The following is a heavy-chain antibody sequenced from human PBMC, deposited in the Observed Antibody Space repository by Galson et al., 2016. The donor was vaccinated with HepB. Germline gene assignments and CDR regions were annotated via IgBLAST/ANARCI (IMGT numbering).Heavy chain of an antibody. CDR2: VTGSGSWT. CDR1: GFTFSTYA. V-gene: IGHV3-23*01. D-gene: IGHD4-11*01. J-gene: IGHJ3*01. CDR3: ARDPNSDYFGAFDF. Sequence: SLRLSCAASGFTFSTYAMTWVRQAPGKGLEWVSSVTGSGSWTYYADSVKGRLTISRDNSKNTLYLQMNSLRAEDTAVYYCARDPNSDYFGAFDFWGQGTMVTVSS.